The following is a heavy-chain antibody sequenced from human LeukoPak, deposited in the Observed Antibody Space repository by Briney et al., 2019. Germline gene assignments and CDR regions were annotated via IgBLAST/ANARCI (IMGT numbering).Heavy chain of an antibody. CDR3: AREGSMTARPFVSIDY. CDR2: IHTSGNT. Sequence: SETLSLNCTVSGGSISTYYWSWIRQPAGKGLEWIGRIHTSGNTDYNPSLKSRVTMSVDTSKNQFSLKLSSVTAADTAVYYCAREGSMTARPFVSIDYWGQGTLVTISS. CDR1: GGSISTYY. V-gene: IGHV4-4*07. J-gene: IGHJ4*02. D-gene: IGHD6-6*01.